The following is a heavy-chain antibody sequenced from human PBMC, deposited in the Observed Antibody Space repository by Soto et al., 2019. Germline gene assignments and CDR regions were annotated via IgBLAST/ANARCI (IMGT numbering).Heavy chain of an antibody. Sequence: PGGSLRLSCAASGFTFDDYTMHWVRQAPGKGLEWVSLISWDGGSTYYADSVKGRFTISRDNSKNSLYLQMNSLRTEDTALYYCAKRMATIREGPYYYYYGMDVWGQGTTVTVSS. CDR3: AKRMATIREGPYYYYYGMDV. D-gene: IGHD5-12*01. CDR1: GFTFDDYT. J-gene: IGHJ6*02. V-gene: IGHV3-43*01. CDR2: ISWDGGST.